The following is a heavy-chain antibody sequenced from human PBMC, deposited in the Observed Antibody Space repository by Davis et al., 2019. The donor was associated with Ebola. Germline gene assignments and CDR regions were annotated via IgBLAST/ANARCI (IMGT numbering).Heavy chain of an antibody. J-gene: IGHJ4*02. CDR3: ARAQCPTTSDH. V-gene: IGHV1-18*04. CDR2: INPHNGNT. CDR1: GYTFTSYG. Sequence: AASVNVSCKPSGYTFTSYGITWVRQAPGQGLEWMGWINPHNGNTNYAQNVQGRFTMTTNTSTPTAYAEVGILRSDDTAVYYCARAQCPTTSDHWGQGTLVTVSS. D-gene: IGHD1-1*01.